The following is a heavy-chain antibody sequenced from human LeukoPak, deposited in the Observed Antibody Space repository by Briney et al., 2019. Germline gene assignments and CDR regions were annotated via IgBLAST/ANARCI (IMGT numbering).Heavy chain of an antibody. J-gene: IGHJ5*02. D-gene: IGHD4-17*01. V-gene: IGHV1-2*02. CDR3: ARDRKTTVRTRWFDP. Sequence: PEASVKVSCKASGYTFTGYYMHWVRQAPGQGLEWMGWINPNSGGTNYAQKFQGRVTMTRDTSISTAYMELSRLRSDDTAVYYCARDRKTTVRTRWFDPWGQGTLVTVSS. CDR1: GYTFTGYY. CDR2: INPNSGGT.